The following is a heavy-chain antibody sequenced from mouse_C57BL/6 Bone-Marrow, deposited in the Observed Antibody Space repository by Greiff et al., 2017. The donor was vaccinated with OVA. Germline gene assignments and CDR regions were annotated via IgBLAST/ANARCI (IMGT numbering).Heavy chain of an antibody. V-gene: IGHV1-81*01. D-gene: IGHD1-1*01. Sequence: QVQLQQSGAELARPGASVKLSCKASGYTFTSYGISWVKQRTGQGLEWIGEIYPRSGNTYYNEKFKGKATLTADKSYSTAYMELRSLTSEDSAVYFCARYYYGSSYDWYFDVWGTGTTVTVSS. CDR3: ARYYYGSSYDWYFDV. J-gene: IGHJ1*03. CDR1: GYTFTSYG. CDR2: IYPRSGNT.